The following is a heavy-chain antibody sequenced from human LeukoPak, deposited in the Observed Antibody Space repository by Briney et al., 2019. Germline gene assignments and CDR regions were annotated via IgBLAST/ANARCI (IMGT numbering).Heavy chain of an antibody. J-gene: IGHJ4*02. CDR3: ARGVPLNTVTLDY. V-gene: IGHV4-31*03. CDR2: IYYSGST. Sequence: SETLSLTCTVSGGSISSGGYYWSWIRQHPGKGLEWIGYIYYSGSTYYNPSLKSRVTISVDTSKNQFSLELSSVTAADTAVYYCARGVPLNTVTLDYWGQGTLVSVSS. D-gene: IGHD4-17*01. CDR1: GGSISSGGYY.